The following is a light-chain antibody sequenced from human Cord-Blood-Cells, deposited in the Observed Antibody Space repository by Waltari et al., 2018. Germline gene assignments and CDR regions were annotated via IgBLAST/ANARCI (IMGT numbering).Light chain of an antibody. J-gene: IGLJ2*01. CDR2: DVS. V-gene: IGLV2-14*01. Sequence: QSALTQPAPVSGSPGQSITISCTGTSSDVGGYNYFSWYQQHPGKAPKLMIYDVSKRPSGVSNRFSGSKSGNTASLTISGLQAEDEADYYCSSYTSSSTFVFGGGTKLTVL. CDR1: SSDVGGYNY. CDR3: SSYTSSSTFV.